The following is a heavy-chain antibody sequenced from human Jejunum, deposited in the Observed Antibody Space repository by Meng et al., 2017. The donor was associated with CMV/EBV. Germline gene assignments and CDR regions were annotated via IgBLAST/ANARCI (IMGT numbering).Heavy chain of an antibody. V-gene: IGHV1-69*02. CDR1: GGTFNSHS. Sequence: ASGGTFNSHSVSWVRQAPGQGLEWMGRIIPMVGVATYTQKFQGRVTITADKSTSTAYMELGSLRSEDSAIYYCARVLDTRSSGGVDSWGQGTLVTVSS. D-gene: IGHD6-6*01. J-gene: IGHJ4*02. CDR3: ARVLDTRSSGGVDS. CDR2: IIPMVGVA.